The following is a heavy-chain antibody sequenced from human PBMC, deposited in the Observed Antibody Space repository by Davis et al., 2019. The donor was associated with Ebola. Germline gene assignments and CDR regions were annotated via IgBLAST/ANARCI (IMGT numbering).Heavy chain of an antibody. V-gene: IGHV4-34*01. D-gene: IGHD3-16*01. CDR3: ARDMPMDS. J-gene: IGHJ4*02. CDR1: GGSFSGYY. CDR2: INHSGST. Sequence: SETLSLTCAVYGGSFSGYYWSWIRQPPGKGLEWIGEINHSGSTNYNPSLKSRVTISVDTSKNQFSLKLSSVTAADTAFYYCARDMPMDSWGQGTLVTVSS.